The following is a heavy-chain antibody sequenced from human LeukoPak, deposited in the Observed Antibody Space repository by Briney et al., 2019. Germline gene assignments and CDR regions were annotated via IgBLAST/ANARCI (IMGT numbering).Heavy chain of an antibody. Sequence: SGTLSLTCAVSVGSITTTNWWSWVRQPPGKGLEWIGEVHLNGATNYNPSLESRFSMSIDKSNNHLSLEVTSVTAADTAMYYCTRESEAFSPFGFWGQGTLVTVSS. CDR1: VGSITTTNW. CDR2: VHLNGAT. V-gene: IGHV4-4*02. CDR3: TRESEAFSPFGF. J-gene: IGHJ4*02.